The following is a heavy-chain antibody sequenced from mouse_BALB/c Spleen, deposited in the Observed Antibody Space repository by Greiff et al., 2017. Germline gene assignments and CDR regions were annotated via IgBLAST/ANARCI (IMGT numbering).Heavy chain of an antibody. V-gene: IGHV3-2*02. CDR1: GYSITSDYA. Sequence: VQLKESGPGLVKPSQSLSLTCTVTGYSITSDYAWNWIRQFPGIKLEWMGYISYSGSTSYNPSLKSRISITRDTSKNQFFLQLNSVTTEDTATYYCARGDGSSLYFDYWGQGTTLTVSS. CDR3: ARGDGSSLYFDY. D-gene: IGHD1-1*01. CDR2: ISYSGST. J-gene: IGHJ2*01.